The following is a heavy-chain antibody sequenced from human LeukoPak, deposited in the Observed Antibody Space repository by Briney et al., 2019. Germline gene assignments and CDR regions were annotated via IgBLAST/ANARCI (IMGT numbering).Heavy chain of an antibody. CDR2: ISTRSGYK. J-gene: IGHJ4*02. Sequence: PGGSLRLSCAASGFTFSSYAMHWVRQAPGKGLEWVSYISTRSGYKNYVDSVKGRFTISRDNAKNSVSLQMNSLRAEDTAVYYCAREARDYYDSSGYYFDYWGQGILVTVSS. CDR1: GFTFSSYA. D-gene: IGHD3-22*01. CDR3: AREARDYYDSSGYYFDY. V-gene: IGHV3-21*05.